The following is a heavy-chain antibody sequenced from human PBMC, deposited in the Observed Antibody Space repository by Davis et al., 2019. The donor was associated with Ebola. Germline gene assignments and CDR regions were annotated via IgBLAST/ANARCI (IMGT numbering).Heavy chain of an antibody. CDR1: GDRVSSHIAA. V-gene: IGHV6-1*01. J-gene: IGHJ4*02. CDR3: VRDSAAGKVDY. D-gene: IGHD6-13*01. CDR2: TYYRSKWYN. Sequence: SQTLSLTCAISGDRVSSHIAAWSWIRQSPSRGLEWLGRTYYRSKWYNDYAVSVKSRIIINPDTSKNQFSLQLNSVTPEDTAVYYCVRDSAAGKVDYWGQGTLVTVSS.